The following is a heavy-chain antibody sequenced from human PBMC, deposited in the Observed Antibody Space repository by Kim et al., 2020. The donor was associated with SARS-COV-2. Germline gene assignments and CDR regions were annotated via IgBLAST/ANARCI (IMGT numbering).Heavy chain of an antibody. CDR2: ISYDGSSK. D-gene: IGHD2-2*01. J-gene: IGHJ5*02. V-gene: IGHV3-30*04. Sequence: GGSLRLSCAASGFTFSSYAMLWVRQAPGKGPEWVAVISYDGSSKYYVDSVKGRFTISRDNSKNTLYLQMNSLRDEDTAVYYCARAGIPAATYWFDPLGQGTLVTVSS. CDR1: GFTFSSYA. CDR3: ARAGIPAATYWFDP.